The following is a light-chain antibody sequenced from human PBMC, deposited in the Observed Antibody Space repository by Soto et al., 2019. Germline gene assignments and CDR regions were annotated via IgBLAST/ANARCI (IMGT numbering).Light chain of an antibody. J-gene: IGLJ2*01. CDR1: SSNIGAGYA. CDR3: QSYDSRLSGSV. Sequence: QSVLTQPPSVSGAPGQRVTISCTGSSSNIGAGYAVHWYQQFPGIAPKLLIYDNTNRPSGVPDRFSGSKSGTSASLAITGLQAEDEADYYCQSYDSRLSGSVFGGGTQLTVL. V-gene: IGLV1-40*01. CDR2: DNT.